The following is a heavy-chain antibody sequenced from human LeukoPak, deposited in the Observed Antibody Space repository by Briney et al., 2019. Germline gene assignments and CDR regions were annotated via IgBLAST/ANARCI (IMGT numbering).Heavy chain of an antibody. CDR3: ARRRAVAGVNWFDP. V-gene: IGHV1-18*01. D-gene: IGHD6-19*01. J-gene: IGHJ5*02. CDR1: GYTFISYG. Sequence: GASVKVSCKASGYTFISYGISWVRQAPGQGLEWMGWISTHNGYTKYAQKFQGRVTMTTDTSMSTAYMKLRSLRSDDTAVYYCARRRAVAGVNWFDPWGQGTLVTVSS. CDR2: ISTHNGYT.